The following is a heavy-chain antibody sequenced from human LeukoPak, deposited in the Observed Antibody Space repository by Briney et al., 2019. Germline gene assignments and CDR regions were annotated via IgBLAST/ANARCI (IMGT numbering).Heavy chain of an antibody. Sequence: GESLKISCKGSGYSFTTYWIGWVRRMPGKGLEWMGIIYPGDSDTRYGPSFQGQVTISADKSISTAYLQWSSLKASDTAMYYCARPSRAGSFDAFDIWGQGTMVTVSS. CDR3: ARPSRAGSFDAFDI. CDR2: IYPGDSDT. CDR1: GYSFTTYW. D-gene: IGHD3-10*01. V-gene: IGHV5-51*01. J-gene: IGHJ3*02.